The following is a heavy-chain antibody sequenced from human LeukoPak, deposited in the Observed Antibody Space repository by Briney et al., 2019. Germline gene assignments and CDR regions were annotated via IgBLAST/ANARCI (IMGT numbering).Heavy chain of an antibody. D-gene: IGHD3-22*01. V-gene: IGHV3-74*01. J-gene: IGHJ4*02. CDR1: GFTFSSYG. CDR2: IKTDGSST. Sequence: GGSLRLPCAASGFTFSSYGMHWVRQAPGKGLVWVSRIKTDGSSTSYADSVKGRFTISRDNSKNTLYLQMNSLRAEDTALYYCAKESGWAPDDYWGQGTLVTVSS. CDR3: AKESGWAPDDY.